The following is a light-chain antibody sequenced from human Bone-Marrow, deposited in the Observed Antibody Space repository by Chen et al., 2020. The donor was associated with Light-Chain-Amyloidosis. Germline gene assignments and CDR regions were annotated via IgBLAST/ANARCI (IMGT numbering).Light chain of an antibody. CDR1: SSDIGRYDY. CDR2: EVN. V-gene: IGLV2-14*01. Sequence: QSALTQPASVSGSPGQSITISCTGTSSDIGRYDYVSWFQQHPGKAPELVIYEVNSRPSGFSDRFSGSKSGNTASLANSRLQTEDEASYYCAAFTTSKTLVFGGGTKLTVL. J-gene: IGLJ3*02. CDR3: AAFTTSKTLV.